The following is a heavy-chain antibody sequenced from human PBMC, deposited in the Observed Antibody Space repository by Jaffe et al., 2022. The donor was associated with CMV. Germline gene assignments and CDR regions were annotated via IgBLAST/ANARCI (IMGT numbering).Heavy chain of an antibody. Sequence: EVQLVESGGGLVQPGGSLRLSCAASGFTFSSYEMNWVRQAPGKGLEWVSYIGSSGSNRYYADSVKGRFTISRDNAKNSLYLQMNSLRAEDTAVYYCARPRESDGYYFDYWGQGTLVTVSS. CDR1: GFTFSSYE. CDR3: ARPRESDGYYFDY. J-gene: IGHJ4*02. D-gene: IGHD4-17*01. CDR2: IGSSGSNR. V-gene: IGHV3-48*03.